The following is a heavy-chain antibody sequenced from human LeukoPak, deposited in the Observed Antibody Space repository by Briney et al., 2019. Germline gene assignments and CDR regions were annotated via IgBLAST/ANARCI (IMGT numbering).Heavy chain of an antibody. CDR3: ARVGGYCSSTSCRNWFDP. D-gene: IGHD2-2*01. J-gene: IGHJ5*02. CDR2: IIPIFGTA. CDR1: GGTFSSYA. Sequence: SVKVSCKASGGTFSSYAISWVRQAPGQGLKWMGGIIPIFGTANYAQKFQGRVTITADESTSTAYMELSSLRSEDTAVYYCARVGGYCSSTSCRNWFDPWGQGTLVTVSS. V-gene: IGHV1-69*13.